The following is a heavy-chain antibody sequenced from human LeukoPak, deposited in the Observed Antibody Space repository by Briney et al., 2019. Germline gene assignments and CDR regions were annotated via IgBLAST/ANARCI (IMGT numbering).Heavy chain of an antibody. Sequence: GASVTVSCTASVGTFSSYAISWVRQAPGQGLEWMGGIIPIFGTANYAQKFQGRVTITADESTSTAYMELSSLRSEDTAVYYCAXNGXSSSWYHEFDPWGQGTLVTVSS. CDR3: AXNGXSSSWYHEFDP. J-gene: IGHJ5*02. D-gene: IGHD6-13*01. CDR2: IIPIFGTA. CDR1: VGTFSSYA. V-gene: IGHV1-69*13.